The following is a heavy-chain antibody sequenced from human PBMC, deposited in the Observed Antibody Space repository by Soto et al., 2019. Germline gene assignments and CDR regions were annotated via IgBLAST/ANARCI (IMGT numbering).Heavy chain of an antibody. Sequence: QVQLQESGPGLVKPSQTLSLTCTVSGGSISSGGYYWSWIRQHPGKGLEWIGYIYYSGSTYYNPSIKSRVTISVDTSKNQFALKLSSVTAADTAVYYCARGGPEGAGFDYWGQGTLVTVSS. J-gene: IGHJ4*02. CDR3: ARGGPEGAGFDY. CDR1: GGSISSGGYY. V-gene: IGHV4-31*03. D-gene: IGHD3-16*01. CDR2: IYYSGST.